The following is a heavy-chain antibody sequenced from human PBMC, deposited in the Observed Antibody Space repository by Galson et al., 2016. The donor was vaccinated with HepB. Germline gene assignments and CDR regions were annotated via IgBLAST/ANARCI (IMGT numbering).Heavy chain of an antibody. CDR2: ISPYNGNT. V-gene: IGHV1-18*01. CDR1: GYTFTSHG. CDR3: ARDAVTVAAFDI. Sequence: SVKVSCKASGYTFTSHGITWVRQAPGQGLEWMGWISPYNGNTNYAQKVQGRVTMATDTSLNTAYMELRRLTSDDTAVYYCARDAVTVAAFDIWGQGTVVIVSS. J-gene: IGHJ3*02. D-gene: IGHD6-19*01.